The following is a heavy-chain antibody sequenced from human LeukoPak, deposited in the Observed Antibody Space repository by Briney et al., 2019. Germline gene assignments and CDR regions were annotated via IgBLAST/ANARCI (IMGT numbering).Heavy chain of an antibody. CDR1: GVSISGYY. Sequence: TSETLSLTCTVLGVSISGYYWSWIRQPAGKGLEWLGRITASGSTNYNPSLKSRVTMSVDTPNNQFSLELSSVTAADTAVYYCARDRGSTTLHYFDYWGQGALVAVSS. V-gene: IGHV4-4*07. CDR2: ITASGST. J-gene: IGHJ4*02. D-gene: IGHD5/OR15-5a*01. CDR3: ARDRGSTTLHYFDY.